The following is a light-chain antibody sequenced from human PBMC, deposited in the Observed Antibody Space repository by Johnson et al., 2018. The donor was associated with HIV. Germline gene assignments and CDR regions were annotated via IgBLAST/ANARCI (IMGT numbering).Light chain of an antibody. V-gene: IGLV1-51*02. CDR3: RTWDSSLSAYV. CDR2: ENN. CDR1: SSNIGNNY. Sequence: QSVLTQPPSVSAAPGQKVTISCSGSSSNIGNNYVSWYQQLPGTAPKLLIYENNKRPSGIPDRFSGSKSGTSATLGITGLQTGDEADYYCRTWDSSLSAYVFGTGTKVTFL. J-gene: IGLJ1*01.